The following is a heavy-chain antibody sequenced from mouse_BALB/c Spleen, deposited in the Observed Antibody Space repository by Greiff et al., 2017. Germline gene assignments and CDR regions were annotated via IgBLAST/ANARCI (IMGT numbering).Heavy chain of an antibody. CDR3: ARDPLTAYFDY. V-gene: IGHV3-6*02. CDR2: ISYDGSN. D-gene: IGHD4-1*01. Sequence: EVQLQQSGPGLVKPSQSLSLTCSVTGYSITSGYYWNWIRQFPGNKLEWMGYISYDGSNNYNPSLKNRISITRDTSKNQFFLKLNSVTTEDTATYYCARDPLTAYFDYWGQGTTLTVSS. CDR1: GYSITSGYY. J-gene: IGHJ2*01.